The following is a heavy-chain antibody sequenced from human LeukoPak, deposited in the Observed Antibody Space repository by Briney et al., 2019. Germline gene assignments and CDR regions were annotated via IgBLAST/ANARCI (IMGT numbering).Heavy chain of an antibody. CDR2: VYSTGTT. CDR1: GGSINNYY. V-gene: IGHV4-4*07. Sequence: ASETLSLTCTVSGGSINNYYWSCIRQPAGKGLEWIGRVYSTGTTYYSPSLKSRLTMSVDKSKNQFSLKLSSVTAADTAVYYCARKRNGVFDIGGQGKMVTVPS. CDR3: ARKRNGVFDI. D-gene: IGHD1-1*01. J-gene: IGHJ3*02.